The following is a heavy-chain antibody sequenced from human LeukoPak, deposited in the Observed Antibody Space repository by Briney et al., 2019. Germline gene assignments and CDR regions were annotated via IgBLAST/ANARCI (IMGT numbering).Heavy chain of an antibody. D-gene: IGHD4/OR15-4a*01. J-gene: IGHJ4*02. CDR3: ARTLTTWPYYFDF. Sequence: GASVNVSCKPSGYTFTDYYIRWVRQAPGQGLEWMGWINPNSGGTKYAQNFQGRVTMTRDTSISTAYMELSSLRSDDTAVYYCARTLTTWPYYFDFWGQGTLVTVSS. V-gene: IGHV1-2*02. CDR2: INPNSGGT. CDR1: GYTFTDYY.